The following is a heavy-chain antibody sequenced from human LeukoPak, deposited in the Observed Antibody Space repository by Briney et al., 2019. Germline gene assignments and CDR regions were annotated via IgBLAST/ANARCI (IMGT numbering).Heavy chain of an antibody. D-gene: IGHD2-15*01. Sequence: SETLSLTCAVYGGSFSGYYWSWIRQPPGKGLEWIGEINHSGSTNYNPSLKRRVTISVDTSKNQFSLKLSSVTAADTAVYYCARGRVVDYWGQGTLVTVSS. CDR2: INHSGST. V-gene: IGHV4-34*01. J-gene: IGHJ4*02. CDR3: ARGRVVDY. CDR1: GGSFSGYY.